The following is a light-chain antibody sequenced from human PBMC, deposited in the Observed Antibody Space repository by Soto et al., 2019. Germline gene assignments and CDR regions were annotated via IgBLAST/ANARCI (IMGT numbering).Light chain of an antibody. Sequence: QPVLTQPPSVSGAPGQTVTISCTGSSSNIGAGYDVHWYQQLPGKAPKLLIYGNSNRPSGVPDRLSGSKSGTSASLAITGLQAEDEADYYCMSYDSSLSGSWVFGGGTKLTVL. CDR1: SSNIGAGYD. CDR3: MSYDSSLSGSWV. J-gene: IGLJ3*02. V-gene: IGLV1-40*01. CDR2: GNS.